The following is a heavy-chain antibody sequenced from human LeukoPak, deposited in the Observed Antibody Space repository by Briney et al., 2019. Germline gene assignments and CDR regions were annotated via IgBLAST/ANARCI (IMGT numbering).Heavy chain of an antibody. CDR3: ARDQPYYYDTSSYYYFFDS. J-gene: IGHJ4*02. CDR2: IKEDESEK. V-gene: IGHV3-7*01. D-gene: IGHD3-22*01. Sequence: GGSLRLSCAASEFTFSNYWMSWVRQAPGKGLEWVANIKEDESEKYYVDSVKGRFTISRDNAKNSLYLQMNSLRVEDTAVYYCARDQPYYYDTSSYYYFFDSWGQGTLVTVSS. CDR1: EFTFSNYW.